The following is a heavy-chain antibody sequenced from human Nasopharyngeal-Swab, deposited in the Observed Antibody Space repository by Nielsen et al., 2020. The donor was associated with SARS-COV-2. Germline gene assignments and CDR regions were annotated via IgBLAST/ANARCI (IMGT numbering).Heavy chain of an antibody. V-gene: IGHV3-33*01. Sequence: GASLKISCAASGFTFSSYGMHWVRQAPGKGLEWVAVIWYDGSNKYCADSVKGRFTISRDNSKNTLYLQMNSLRAEDTAVYYCARGVPAAAFDYWGQGTLVTVSS. CDR3: ARGVPAAAFDY. D-gene: IGHD2-2*01. CDR1: GFTFSSYG. J-gene: IGHJ4*02. CDR2: IWYDGSNK.